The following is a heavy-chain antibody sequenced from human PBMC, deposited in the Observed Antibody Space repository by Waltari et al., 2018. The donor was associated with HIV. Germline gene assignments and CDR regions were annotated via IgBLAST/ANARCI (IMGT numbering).Heavy chain of an antibody. CDR3: ARDRGRGVSDFWSGWGYGMDV. CDR1: GYTFTSYY. Sequence: QVQLVQSGAEVKKPGASVKVSCKASGYTFTSYYMHWVRQAPGQGLEWMGIINPSGGSTSYAQKFQGRVTMTRDTSTSTGDMELSSRRSEDTAVYYCARDRGRGVSDFWSGWGYGMDVWGQVTTVTVSS. D-gene: IGHD3-3*01. J-gene: IGHJ6*02. V-gene: IGHV1-46*03. CDR2: INPSGGST.